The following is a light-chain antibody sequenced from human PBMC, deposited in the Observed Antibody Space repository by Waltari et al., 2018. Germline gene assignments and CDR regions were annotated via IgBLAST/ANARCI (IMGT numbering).Light chain of an antibody. CDR3: QQYYDTPRT. CDR1: QTVLYSSDNNNY. Sequence: DIVMTQSPDSLAVSLGERATINCKSSQTVLYSSDNNNYLAWYQQKLGQPPKLLIYWASTRPSGVPARFSGSGSGTDFTLTISSLQAEDVAVYYCQQYYDTPRTFGQGTRVEIK. CDR2: WAS. V-gene: IGKV4-1*01. J-gene: IGKJ1*01.